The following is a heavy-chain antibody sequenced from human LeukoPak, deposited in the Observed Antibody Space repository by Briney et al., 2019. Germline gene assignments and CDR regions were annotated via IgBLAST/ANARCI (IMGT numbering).Heavy chain of an antibody. D-gene: IGHD2-2*01. V-gene: IGHV3-30*02. CDR1: GFTFSSYA. J-gene: IGHJ4*02. CDR2: IRYDGSNK. CDR3: AKLVVPAAPFDY. Sequence: GGSLRLSCAASGFTFSSYAMSWVRQAPGKGLEWVAFIRYDGSNKYYADSVKGRFTISRDNSKNTLYLQMNSLRAEDTAVYYCAKLVVPAAPFDYWGQGTLVTVSS.